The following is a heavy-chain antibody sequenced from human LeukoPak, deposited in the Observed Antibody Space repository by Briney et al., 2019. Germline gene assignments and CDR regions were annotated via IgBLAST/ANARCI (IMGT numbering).Heavy chain of an antibody. CDR1: GFTIYDYS. V-gene: IGHV3-9*01. D-gene: IGHD3-10*01. Sequence: PGGSLRLSCAASGFTIYDYSMHWVRQAPGKGLEWGSGISWNSGSIGYADSVKGRFTISRDNAKNSLYLQMNSLRAEDTALYYCAKDIAGDGGYYYYGMDVWGQGTTVTVSS. CDR3: AKDIAGDGGYYYYGMDV. CDR2: ISWNSGSI. J-gene: IGHJ6*02.